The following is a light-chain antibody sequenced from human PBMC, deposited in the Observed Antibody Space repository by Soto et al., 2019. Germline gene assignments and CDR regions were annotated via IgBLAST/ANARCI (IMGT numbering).Light chain of an antibody. CDR3: TSYAGSNNYV. J-gene: IGLJ1*01. CDR2: EVS. CDR1: SSDVGGYNL. Sequence: QSVLTQPPSASGSPGQSVTISCTGTSSDVGGYNLVSWYEQHPGNAPKVIIYEVSKRPSGVPDRFSGSKSGNTASLTVSGLQAEDEADYYCTSYAGSNNYVFGTGTKLTVL. V-gene: IGLV2-8*01.